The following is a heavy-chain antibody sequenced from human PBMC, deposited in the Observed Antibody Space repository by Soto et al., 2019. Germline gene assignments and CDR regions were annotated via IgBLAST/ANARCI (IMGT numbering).Heavy chain of an antibody. CDR3: ARAMYYYDSSGYDDLDY. Sequence: PGGSLRLSCAASGFTFSSYAMHWVRQAPGKGLEWVAVISYDGSNKYYADSVKGRFTISRDNSKNTLYLQMNSLRAEDTAVYYCARAMYYYDSSGYDDLDYWGQGTLVTVSS. CDR2: ISYDGSNK. D-gene: IGHD3-22*01. J-gene: IGHJ4*02. CDR1: GFTFSSYA. V-gene: IGHV3-30-3*01.